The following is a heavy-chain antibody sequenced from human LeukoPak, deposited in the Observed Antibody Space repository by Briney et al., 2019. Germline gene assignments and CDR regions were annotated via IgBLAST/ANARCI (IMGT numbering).Heavy chain of an antibody. J-gene: IGHJ4*02. D-gene: IGHD5-18*01. CDR1: GGSISSYY. CDR3: AGGYSYGWTTFDY. CDR2: IYYSGST. V-gene: IGHV4-59*01. Sequence: SETLSLTCTVSGGSISSYYWSRIRQPPGKGLEWIGYIYYSGSTNYNPSLKSRVVISVDTSKNQFSLKLSSVTAADTAVYYCAGGYSYGWTTFDYWGQGTLVTVSS.